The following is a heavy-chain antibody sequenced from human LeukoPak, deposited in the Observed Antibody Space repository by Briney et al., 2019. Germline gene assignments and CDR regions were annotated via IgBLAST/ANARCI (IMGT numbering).Heavy chain of an antibody. D-gene: IGHD6-19*01. Sequence: SETLSLTCAVYGESFSGYYWSWIRQPPGKGLEWIGEINHSGSTNYNPSLESRLTISVDTSKNQFSLKLSSVTAADTAVYYGARGRFRPGIAVAGGDLSFQHWGQGTLVTVSS. V-gene: IGHV4-34*01. CDR1: GESFSGYY. CDR3: ARGRFRPGIAVAGGDLSFQH. CDR2: INHSGST. J-gene: IGHJ1*01.